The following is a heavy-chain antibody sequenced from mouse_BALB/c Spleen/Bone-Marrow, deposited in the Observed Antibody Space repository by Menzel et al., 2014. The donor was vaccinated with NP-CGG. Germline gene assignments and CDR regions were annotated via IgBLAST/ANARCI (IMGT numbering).Heavy chain of an antibody. Sequence: VHVKQSGPELVKPGASVKMSCKASGYTFTRYVIHWVRQKPGQGLEWIGYINPHNDGIKYNEKFRGKATLTSDKSSSTAYMELSSLTSEDSVVYYCASGAPATSYSTLDYWGQGTSVTVSS. V-gene: IGHV1-14*01. CDR3: ASGAPATSYSTLDY. CDR2: INPHNDGI. CDR1: GYTFTRYV. J-gene: IGHJ4*01. D-gene: IGHD1-1*01.